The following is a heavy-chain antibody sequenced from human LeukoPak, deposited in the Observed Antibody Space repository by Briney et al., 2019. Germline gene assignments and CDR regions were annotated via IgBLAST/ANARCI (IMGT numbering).Heavy chain of an antibody. V-gene: IGHV4-4*07. Sequence: SETLSLTCTVPGVYISSYYWSWIRQTAGKGLEWIGRIYISGSTKYNPSLKSRVTISVDKSKNQFSLKLSSVTAADTAVYYCASGYVGSAPFEYWGQGTLVTVSS. J-gene: IGHJ4*02. CDR1: GVYISSYY. CDR3: ASGYVGSAPFEY. CDR2: IYISGST. D-gene: IGHD3-22*01.